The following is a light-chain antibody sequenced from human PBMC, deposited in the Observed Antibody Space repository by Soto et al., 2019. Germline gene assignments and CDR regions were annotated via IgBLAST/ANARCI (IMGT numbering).Light chain of an antibody. CDR3: QQYNGYWT. Sequence: DIQMTQSPSTLSASVGDRVTITCRASQSISDLLAWYQQKPGKAPKLLIYKASNLKSGVPSRFSGSGSGTEYTLTISSLQPDDLATYYCQQYNGYWTFGQGTKVEIK. CDR1: QSISDL. J-gene: IGKJ1*01. V-gene: IGKV1-5*03. CDR2: KAS.